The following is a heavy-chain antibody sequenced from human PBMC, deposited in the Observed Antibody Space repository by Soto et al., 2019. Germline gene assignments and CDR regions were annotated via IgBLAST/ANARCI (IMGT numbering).Heavy chain of an antibody. CDR2: ISSSSSFI. V-gene: IGHV3-21*01. CDR3: ARPVGGTSLPAPFDF. D-gene: IGHD3-16*01. J-gene: IGHJ3*01. Sequence: EVQLVESGGGLVKPGGSLRLSCAASGFTFSSYSMNWVRQAPGKGLEWVSSISSSSSFIYYADSLKGRFTISRDNAKNSLYLQMNSLRAEDTAVYYCARPVGGTSLPAPFDFWGQGTLVTVSS. CDR1: GFTFSSYS.